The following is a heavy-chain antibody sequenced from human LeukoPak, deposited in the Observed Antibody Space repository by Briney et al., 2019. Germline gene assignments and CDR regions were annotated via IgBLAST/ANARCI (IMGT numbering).Heavy chain of an antibody. V-gene: IGHV5-51*01. J-gene: IGHJ5*02. D-gene: IGHD3-9*01. CDR2: IYPGDSDT. CDR1: GYTFTSYY. Sequence: GASVKVSCKASGYTFTSYYMHWVRQMPGKGLEWMGIIYPGDSDTRYSPSFQGQVTISADKSISTAYLQWSSLKASDTAMYYCARRYDILTHNWFDPWGQGTLVTVSS. CDR3: ARRYDILTHNWFDP.